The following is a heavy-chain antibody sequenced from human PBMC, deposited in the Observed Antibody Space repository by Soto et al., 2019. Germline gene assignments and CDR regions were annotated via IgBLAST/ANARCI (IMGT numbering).Heavy chain of an antibody. CDR3: ASSGHYLPFDY. Sequence: DVELVESGGGLVQPGGSLRLSCTTSGFSFSIYWMHWVRQGPGMGLEWVSRINSDGSNIDYADSVKGRFTISRGNAQNTLFLQLNSLGAGDTAVYYCASSGHYLPFDYWGQGTVVTVSS. D-gene: IGHD3-22*01. J-gene: IGHJ4*02. V-gene: IGHV3-74*01. CDR1: GFSFSIYW. CDR2: INSDGSNI.